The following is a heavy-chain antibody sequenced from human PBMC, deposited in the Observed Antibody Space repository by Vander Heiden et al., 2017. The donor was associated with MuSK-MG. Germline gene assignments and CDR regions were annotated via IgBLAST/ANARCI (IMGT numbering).Heavy chain of an antibody. CDR2: IRSKAYGGTT. CDR1: GFTFGDYA. CDR3: TRDIDYGDY. V-gene: IGHV3-49*04. J-gene: IGHJ4*02. Sequence: EVQLVESGGGLVQPGRSLRLSCTASGFTFGDYAMSWVRQAPGKGLEWVGFIRSKAYGGTTEDAASVKGRFTISRDDSKSIAYMQMNSLKTEDTAVYDCTRDIDYGDYWGQGTLVTVSS. D-gene: IGHD2-15*01.